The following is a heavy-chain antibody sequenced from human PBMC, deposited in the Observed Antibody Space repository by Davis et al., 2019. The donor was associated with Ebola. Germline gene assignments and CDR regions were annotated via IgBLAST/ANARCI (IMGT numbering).Heavy chain of an antibody. Sequence: MPSETLSLTCTVSGGSISSYYWSWIRQPPGKGLEWLGEINHGGRTNYNPSLKSRLSLSVDTSKNQFSLELTPVTAADTAVYYCARSCSVSCSSFDSWGQGTPVTVSS. V-gene: IGHV4-34*01. J-gene: IGHJ4*02. CDR1: GGSISSYY. D-gene: IGHD2-15*01. CDR2: INHGGRT. CDR3: ARSCSVSCSSFDS.